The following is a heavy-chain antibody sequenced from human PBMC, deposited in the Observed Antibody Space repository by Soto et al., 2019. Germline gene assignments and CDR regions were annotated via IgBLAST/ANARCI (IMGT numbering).Heavy chain of an antibody. CDR2: IYWDDDK. CDR1: GFSLSTSGVG. D-gene: IGHD3-10*01. J-gene: IGHJ4*02. Sequence: QITLKESGPTLVKPTQTLTLTCTFSGFSLSTSGVGVGWIRQPPGKALEWLALIYWDDDKRYSPSLKSRLTLTTDTSKYRVVITMPDMDPDDTATYYCAHSRYYGSGGAKFDSWGQGTLVTVSS. V-gene: IGHV2-5*02. CDR3: AHSRYYGSGGAKFDS.